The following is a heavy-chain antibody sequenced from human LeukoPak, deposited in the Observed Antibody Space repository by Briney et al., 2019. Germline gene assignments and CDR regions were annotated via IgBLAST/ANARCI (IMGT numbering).Heavy chain of an antibody. CDR1: GFTFSSYA. D-gene: IGHD3-9*01. CDR2: ISGSGGST. J-gene: IGHJ4*02. Sequence: GGSLSLSCAASGFTFSSYAMSWVRQAPGKGLEWVSAISGSGGSTYYADSVKGRFTISRDNSKNTLYLQMNSLRAEDTAVYYCAVEYYDILTGYPSFDYWGQGTLVTVSS. V-gene: IGHV3-23*01. CDR3: AVEYYDILTGYPSFDY.